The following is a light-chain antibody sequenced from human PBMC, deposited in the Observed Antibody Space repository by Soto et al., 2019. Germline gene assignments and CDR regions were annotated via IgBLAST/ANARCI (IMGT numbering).Light chain of an antibody. CDR2: WAS. J-gene: IGKJ2*01. Sequence: IVMTQSPDSLAVSLGERATINCKSSQSVLYSSNNKNYLAWYQQKPGQSPKLLIYWASTRESGVPDRFSGSWSVTDFTLTISSLQAEDVAVYYCQQYYSTPPYTFGQGTKLEIK. CDR1: QSVLYSSNNKNY. V-gene: IGKV4-1*01. CDR3: QQYYSTPPYT.